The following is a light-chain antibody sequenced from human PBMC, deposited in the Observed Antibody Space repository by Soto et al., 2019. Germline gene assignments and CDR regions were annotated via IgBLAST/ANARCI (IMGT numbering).Light chain of an antibody. CDR2: DSS. CDR1: QDISNF. V-gene: IGKV1-33*01. CDR3: HQYHDIPFT. Sequence: DIQMTQSPSSLSASVGDRVTITCQASQDISNFLIWYQQKPGKAPKLLIYDSSDLQTGVPSRFSGSGSGTHFSFTINTLQPEDFATYYCHQYHDIPFTFGQGTKLEIK. J-gene: IGKJ2*01.